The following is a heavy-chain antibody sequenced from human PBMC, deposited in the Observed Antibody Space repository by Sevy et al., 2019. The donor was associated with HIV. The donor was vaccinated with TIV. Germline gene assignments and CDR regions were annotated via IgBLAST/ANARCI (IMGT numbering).Heavy chain of an antibody. CDR3: ARDPTKGIAVAGDAFDI. D-gene: IGHD6-19*01. CDR2: ISNGGSGGST. CDR1: GFTFSTYA. Sequence: GGSLRLSCAASGFTFSTYAMNWVRQAPGKGLEWVSSISNGGSGGSTDYADSVRGRFTISRDNSKNTLYLQMNSLRAEDTAVYYCARDPTKGIAVAGDAFDIWGQGTMVTVSS. J-gene: IGHJ3*02. V-gene: IGHV3-23*01.